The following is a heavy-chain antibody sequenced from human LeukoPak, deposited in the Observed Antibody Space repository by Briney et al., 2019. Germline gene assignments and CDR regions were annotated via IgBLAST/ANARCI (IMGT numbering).Heavy chain of an antibody. Sequence: GSLRLSCAASGFTFSDYYMSWLRQPPGKGLEWIGYIYYSGSTNYNPSLKSRVTISVDTSKNQFSLKLSSVTAADTAVYYCARVLPFGYYYMDVWGKGTTVTVSS. V-gene: IGHV4-59*01. CDR1: GFTFSDYY. D-gene: IGHD3-16*01. J-gene: IGHJ6*03. CDR2: IYYSGST. CDR3: ARVLPFGYYYMDV.